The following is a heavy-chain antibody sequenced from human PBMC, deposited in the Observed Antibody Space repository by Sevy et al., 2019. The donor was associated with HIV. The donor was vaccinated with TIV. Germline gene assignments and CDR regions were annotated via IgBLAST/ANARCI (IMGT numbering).Heavy chain of an antibody. J-gene: IGHJ4*02. CDR3: AXXGXXKXXXX. CDR1: XXXXSKXX. CDR2: LSFGCGEI. Sequence: GGSLRLSXAXXXXXXSKXXMXXVRQPPGKGLEWVSTLSFGCGEINYADSVKGRFTISRDNSKSSVYLQMNNLRPEDTAVXYCAXXGXXKXXXXXGQGTLVTVSS. V-gene: IGHV3-23*01.